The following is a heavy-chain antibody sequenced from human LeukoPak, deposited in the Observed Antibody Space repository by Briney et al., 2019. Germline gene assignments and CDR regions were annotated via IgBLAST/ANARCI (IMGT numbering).Heavy chain of an antibody. CDR1: GYTFTSYD. CDR3: ARDRLPESIAVAEGLD. J-gene: IGHJ4*02. CDR2: MNPNSGNT. V-gene: IGHV1-8*01. Sequence: GASVKVSCKASGYTFTSYDINWVRQATGQGLEWMGWMNPNSGNTGYAQKFQGRVTMTRNTSISTAYMELSSLRSEDTAVYYCARDRLPESIAVAEGLDWGQGTLVTVSS. D-gene: IGHD6-19*01.